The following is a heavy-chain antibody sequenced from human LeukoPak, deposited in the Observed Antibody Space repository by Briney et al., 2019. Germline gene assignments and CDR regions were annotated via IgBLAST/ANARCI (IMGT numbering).Heavy chain of an antibody. CDR1: GFTFSSYG. Sequence: GGSLRLSCAASGFTFSSYGMHWVCQAPGKGLEWVAVISYDGSNKYYADSVKGRFTISRDNSKNTLYLQMNSLRAEDTAVYYCAREASGYSYGLDAFDIWGQGTMVTVSS. J-gene: IGHJ3*02. CDR3: AREASGYSYGLDAFDI. D-gene: IGHD5-18*01. CDR2: ISYDGSNK. V-gene: IGHV3-30*03.